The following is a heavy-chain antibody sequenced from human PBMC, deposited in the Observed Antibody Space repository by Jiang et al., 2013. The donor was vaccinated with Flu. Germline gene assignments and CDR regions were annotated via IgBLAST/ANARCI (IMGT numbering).Heavy chain of an antibody. V-gene: IGHV3-30*02. J-gene: IGHJ4*02. CDR2: IPYDGNNK. CDR3: AKYGATGGYGSYFDY. CDR1: GFTFSGSA. Sequence: QLVESGGGLVQPGGSLKLSCAASGFTFSGSAMHWVRQAPGKGLEWVAYIPYDGNNKLYGDFVKGRFTISRDNSKNTLYLQMDSLRAEDTAMYYCAKYGATGGYGSYFDYWGQGTLVTVSS. D-gene: IGHD2-8*02.